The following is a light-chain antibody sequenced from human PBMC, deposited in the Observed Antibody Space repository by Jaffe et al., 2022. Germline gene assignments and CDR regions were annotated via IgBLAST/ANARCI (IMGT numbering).Light chain of an antibody. CDR2: VDSDGRH. V-gene: IGLV4-69*02. CDR1: SGHSDYS. J-gene: IGLJ1*01. CDR3: QTWDTDFYV. Sequence: QVVLTQSPSASASLGASVTLTCTLSSGHSDYSIAWHQQQPEKGPRYLMKVDSDGRHRRGDGTPDRFSGSSSGAERYLTITRLQSEDEADYYCQTWDTDFYVFGTGTTVTVL.